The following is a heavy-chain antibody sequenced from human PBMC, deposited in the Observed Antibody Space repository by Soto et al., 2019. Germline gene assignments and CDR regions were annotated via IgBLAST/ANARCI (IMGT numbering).Heavy chain of an antibody. CDR2: IYYSGST. V-gene: IGHV4-30-4*01. CDR3: ARVYSSSSTVFWYFDL. CDR1: GGYISSAYYY. Sequence: PSETLSLTCTVSGGYISSAYYYWSCIRQPPGKGLEWIGYIYYSGSTYYNPSLESRVTMPLDTSKNQFSLKLSSVTAADTAVYFCARVYSSSSTVFWYFDLLGRGTLGTCSS. D-gene: IGHD6-6*01. J-gene: IGHJ2*01.